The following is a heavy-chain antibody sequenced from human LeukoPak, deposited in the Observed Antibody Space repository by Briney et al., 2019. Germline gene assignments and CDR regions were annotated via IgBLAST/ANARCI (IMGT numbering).Heavy chain of an antibody. Sequence: EASVKVSCKASGYTFTGYYMHWVRQAPGQGLEWMGWINPNSGGTNYAQKFQGRATMTRDTSISTAYMELSRLRSDDTAVYYCARTHRMYSSGWYAFDYWGQGTLVTVSS. CDR1: GYTFTGYY. J-gene: IGHJ4*02. CDR3: ARTHRMYSSGWYAFDY. V-gene: IGHV1-2*02. CDR2: INPNSGGT. D-gene: IGHD6-19*01.